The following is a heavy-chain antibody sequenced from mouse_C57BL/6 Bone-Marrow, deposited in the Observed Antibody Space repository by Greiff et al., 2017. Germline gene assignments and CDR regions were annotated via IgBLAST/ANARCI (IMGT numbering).Heavy chain of an antibody. CDR3: ASDGNYPWYFDV. V-gene: IGHV3-6*01. CDR1: GYSITSGYY. CDR2: ISYDGSN. Sequence: EVKLVESGPGLVKPSQSLSLTCSVTGYSITSGYYWNWIRQFPGNKLEWMGYISYDGSNNYNPSLKNRISITRDTSKNQFFLKLNSVTTEDTATYYCASDGNYPWYFDVWGTGTTVTVSS. J-gene: IGHJ1*03. D-gene: IGHD2-1*01.